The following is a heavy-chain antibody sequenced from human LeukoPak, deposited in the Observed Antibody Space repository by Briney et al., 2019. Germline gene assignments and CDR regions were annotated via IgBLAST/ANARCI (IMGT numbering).Heavy chain of an antibody. CDR3: ARDRDTNYSSSSVWLGY. CDR2: INTNTGNP. Sequence: AASVEVSCKASGYTFTSYAMNWVRQAPGQGLEWMGWINTNTGNPTYAQGFTGRFVFSLDTSVSTAYLQISSLKAEDTAVYYCARDRDTNYSSSSVWLGYWGQGTLVTVSS. CDR1: GYTFTSYA. V-gene: IGHV7-4-1*02. D-gene: IGHD6-13*01. J-gene: IGHJ4*02.